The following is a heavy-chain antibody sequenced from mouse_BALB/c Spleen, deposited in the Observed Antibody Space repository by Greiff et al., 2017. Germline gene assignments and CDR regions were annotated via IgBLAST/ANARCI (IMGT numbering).Heavy chain of an antibody. CDR1: GFAFSSYD. V-gene: IGHV5-12-1*01. CDR3: ARDSSGYYAMDY. J-gene: IGHJ4*01. CDR2: ISSGGGST. Sequence: EVQVVESGGGLVKPGGSLKLSCAASGFAFSSYDMSWVRQTPEKRLEWVAYISSGGGSTYYPDTVKGRFTISRDNAKNTLYLQMSSLKSEDTAMYYCARDSSGYYAMDYWGQGTSVTVSS. D-gene: IGHD3-2*01.